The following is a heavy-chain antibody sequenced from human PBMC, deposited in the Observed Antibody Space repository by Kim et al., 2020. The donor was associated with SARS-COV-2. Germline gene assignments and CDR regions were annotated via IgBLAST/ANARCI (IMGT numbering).Heavy chain of an antibody. D-gene: IGHD6-19*01. J-gene: IGHJ4*02. Sequence: KSRVTISVDTSKTQFSLKLSSVTAADTAVYYCARGAYSSGWYTLPSLVDYWGQGTLVTVSS. CDR3: ARGAYSSGWYTLPSLVDY. V-gene: IGHV4-34*01.